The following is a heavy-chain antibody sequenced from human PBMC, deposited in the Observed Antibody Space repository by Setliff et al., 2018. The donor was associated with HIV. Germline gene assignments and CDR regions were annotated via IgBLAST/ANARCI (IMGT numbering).Heavy chain of an antibody. Sequence: GSLRLSCAASGFTFNNAWMTWVRQAPGKGLEWVGHIKSKIDSETTDYAAPVKGRFTISRDDSKNTVYLHINSLKNEDTAVYYCIWSGSSGLYYFDHRGQGTLVTVSS. D-gene: IGHD3-22*01. CDR1: GFTFNNAW. CDR3: IWSGSSGLYYFDH. V-gene: IGHV3-15*01. J-gene: IGHJ4*02. CDR2: IKSKIDSETT.